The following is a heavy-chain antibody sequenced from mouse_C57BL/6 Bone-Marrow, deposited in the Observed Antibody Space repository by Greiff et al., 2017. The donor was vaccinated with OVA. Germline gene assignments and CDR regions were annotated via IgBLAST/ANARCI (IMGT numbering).Heavy chain of an antibody. CDR1: GYTFTSYW. Sequence: VQLQQPGTELVKPGASVKLSCKASGYTFTSYWMHWVKQRPGQGLEWIGNINPSNGGTNYNEKFKSKATLTVEKSSSTADRQISSLTSEYDAVYYCAREGGVLRLAYWGQGTLVTVSA. V-gene: IGHV1-53*01. CDR2: INPSNGGT. D-gene: IGHD1-1*01. J-gene: IGHJ3*01. CDR3: AREGGVLRLAY.